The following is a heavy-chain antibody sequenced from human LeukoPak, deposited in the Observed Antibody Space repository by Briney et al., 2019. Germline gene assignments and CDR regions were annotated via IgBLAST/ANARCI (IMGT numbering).Heavy chain of an antibody. V-gene: IGHV4-34*01. CDR2: INHSGST. Sequence: NPSETLCLTCAVYGGSFSGYYWSWIRQPPGKGLEWIGEINHSGSTNYNPSLKSRVTISVDTSKNQFSLKLSSVTAADTAVYYCARWGPHRWFDPWGQGTLVTVSS. CDR1: GGSFSGYY. J-gene: IGHJ5*02. CDR3: ARWGPHRWFDP. D-gene: IGHD7-27*01.